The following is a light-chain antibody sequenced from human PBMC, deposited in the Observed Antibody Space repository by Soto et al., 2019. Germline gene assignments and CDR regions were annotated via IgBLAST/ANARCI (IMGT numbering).Light chain of an antibody. Sequence: IQMTQAPSTLSASVGDRVTITYRARQRIHHWLAWYQQKPGKAPKRLSYQANNLDIGVPSRFSDSVPGTEFTLTVSSLQPDEFATDYCHQYDTDWTFGQGTEVDI. CDR1: QRIHHW. CDR3: HQYDTDWT. V-gene: IGKV1-5*03. CDR2: QAN. J-gene: IGKJ1*01.